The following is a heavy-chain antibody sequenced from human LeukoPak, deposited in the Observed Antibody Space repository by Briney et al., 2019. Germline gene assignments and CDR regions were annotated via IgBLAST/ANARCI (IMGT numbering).Heavy chain of an antibody. J-gene: IGHJ5*02. CDR2: ISSSSSYI. V-gene: IGHV3-21*01. Sequence: GGSLRLSCAASGFTFSSYAMSWVRQAPGKGLEWVSSISSSSSYIYYADSVKGRFTISRDNAKNSLYLQMNSLRAEDTAVYYCAREESTGVGFDPWGQGTLVTVSS. CDR1: GFTFSSYA. CDR3: AREESTGVGFDP. D-gene: IGHD4-23*01.